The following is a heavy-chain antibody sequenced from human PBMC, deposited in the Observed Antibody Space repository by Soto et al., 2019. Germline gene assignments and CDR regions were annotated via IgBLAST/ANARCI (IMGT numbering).Heavy chain of an antibody. J-gene: IGHJ5*02. V-gene: IGHV4-34*01. CDR3: AIDTTYYSDSSGENWFDP. D-gene: IGHD3-22*01. CDR2: INHSGST. Sequence: PSETLSLTWAVYGVYFSGYYWSWLRQPPGKGLEWIGEINHSGSTNYNPSLKSRVTISVDTSKNQFSLKLSSVTAADTAVYYCAIDTTYYSDSSGENWFDPWGQGTLVTVS. CDR1: GVYFSGYY.